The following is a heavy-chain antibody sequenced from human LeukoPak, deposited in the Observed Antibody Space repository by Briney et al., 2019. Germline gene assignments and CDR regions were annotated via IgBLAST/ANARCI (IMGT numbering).Heavy chain of an antibody. CDR3: ARGSSGYYCDHFQS. CDR1: GFTFSNHW. J-gene: IGHJ1*01. V-gene: IGHV3-7*01. D-gene: IGHD3-22*01. Sequence: GGSLRLSCAASGFTFSNHWMTWIRQAPGKGLEWVANIKQDGIEKYYVDSVEGRFTVSRDNTKNSLFLQMRSLRVDDTAVYYCARGSSGYYCDHFQSWGQGSLVTVSS. CDR2: IKQDGIEK.